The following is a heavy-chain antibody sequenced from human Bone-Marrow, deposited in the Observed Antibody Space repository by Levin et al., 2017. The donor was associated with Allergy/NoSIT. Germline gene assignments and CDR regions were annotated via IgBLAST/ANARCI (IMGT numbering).Heavy chain of an antibody. D-gene: IGHD3-10*01. CDR1: GYTLTELS. CDR2: FDPEDGET. V-gene: IGHV1-24*01. CDR3: ATDSRAMVRGDGGDYDDYGMDV. J-gene: IGHJ6*02. Sequence: GESLKISCKVSGYTLTELSMHWVRQAPGKGLEWMGGFDPEDGETIYAQKFQGRVTMTEDTSTDTAYVELSSLRSEDTAVYYCATDSRAMVRGDGGDYDDYGMDVWGQGTTVTVSS.